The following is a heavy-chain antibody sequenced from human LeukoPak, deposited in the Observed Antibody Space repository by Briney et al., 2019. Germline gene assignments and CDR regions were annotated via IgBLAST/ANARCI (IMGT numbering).Heavy chain of an antibody. J-gene: IGHJ5*02. CDR3: ARVTYYHDSSGLNWFDP. CDR1: GGTFSSYA. D-gene: IGHD3-22*01. CDR2: IIPILGIA. Sequence: SVKVSCKASGGTFSSYAISWVRQAPGQGLEWMGRIIPILGIANYAQKFQGRVTITADKSTSTAYMELSSLRSEDTAVYYCARVTYYHDSSGLNWFDPWGQGTLVTVSS. V-gene: IGHV1-69*04.